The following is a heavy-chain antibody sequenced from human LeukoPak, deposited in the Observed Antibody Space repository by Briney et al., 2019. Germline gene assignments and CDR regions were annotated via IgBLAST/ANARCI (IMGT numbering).Heavy chain of an antibody. CDR3: ARLNYYYDSSGYPRIAFDI. V-gene: IGHV3-7*01. CDR1: GFTFSSYW. D-gene: IGHD3-22*01. Sequence: GGSLRLSCAASGFTFSSYWMSWVRQAPGKGLEWVANIKQDGSEKYYVDSVKGRFTISRDNAKYSLYLQMNSLRAEDTAVYYCARLNYYYDSSGYPRIAFDIWGQGTMVTVSS. J-gene: IGHJ3*02. CDR2: IKQDGSEK.